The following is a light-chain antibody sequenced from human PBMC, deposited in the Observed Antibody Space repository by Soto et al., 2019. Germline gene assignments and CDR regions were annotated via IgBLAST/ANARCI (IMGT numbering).Light chain of an antibody. CDR2: GAS. Sequence: EMVFTQSPCTLSLSPGERATLSCRASQSVSSSYLAWYQQKPGQAPRLLIYGASNRATGIPARFSGSVSGTDFTLSISRVEPEDFAVFYCQQYGTSEIIFGQGTRLEIK. J-gene: IGKJ5*01. V-gene: IGKV3-20*01. CDR1: QSVSSSY. CDR3: QQYGTSEII.